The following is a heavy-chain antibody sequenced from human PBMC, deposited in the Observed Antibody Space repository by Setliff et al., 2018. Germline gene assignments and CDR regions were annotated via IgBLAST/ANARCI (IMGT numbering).Heavy chain of an antibody. Sequence: TLSLTCTVSGGPISSYYWSWIRQPAGKGLEWIGHIYIGGSANYNPSLKSRVTMSIGTSKNQFSLKLNSVTAADMAVYYCAREQWLDPPGYYYMDVWAKGTTVTVSS. J-gene: IGHJ6*03. CDR3: AREQWLDPPGYYYMDV. V-gene: IGHV4-4*07. CDR1: GGPISSYY. CDR2: IYIGGSA. D-gene: IGHD6-19*01.